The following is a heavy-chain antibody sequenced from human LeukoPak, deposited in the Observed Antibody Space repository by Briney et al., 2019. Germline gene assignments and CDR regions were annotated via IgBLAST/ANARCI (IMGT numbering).Heavy chain of an antibody. CDR2: ISLRGRT. Sequence: PSGTLSLTCGVSGRPFNTSNFWSWVRPPPRGGLEWIGDISLRGRTQYNPSLKSRVNISIDDSKNHLYLSLASVTAADTAVYYCSRESGPYCPFGHWGQGTLVAVTS. J-gene: IGHJ5*02. D-gene: IGHD1-26*01. CDR3: SRESGPYCPFGH. V-gene: IGHV4-4*02. CDR1: GRPFNTSNF.